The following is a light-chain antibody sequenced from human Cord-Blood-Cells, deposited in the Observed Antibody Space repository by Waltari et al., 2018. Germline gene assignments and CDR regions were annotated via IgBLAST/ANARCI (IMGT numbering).Light chain of an antibody. V-gene: IGKV3-20*01. J-gene: IGKJ1*01. CDR2: GAS. Sequence: EIVLTQSPVTLSLSPGERTTLSCRASQSVSSSYLAWYQQKPGQAPRLLIDGASSRATGIPDRFSGSGSGTDFTLAISRLEPEDFAVYYCQQYGSSPWTFGQGTKVEIK. CDR3: QQYGSSPWT. CDR1: QSVSSSY.